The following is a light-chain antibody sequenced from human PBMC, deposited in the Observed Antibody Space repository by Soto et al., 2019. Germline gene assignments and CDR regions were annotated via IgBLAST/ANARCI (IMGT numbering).Light chain of an antibody. Sequence: SALTQPPSASGSPGPSVTISCPGTSSDVGIYNYVSWYQQHPGEAPKLMIYEVTKRPSGVPDRFSGSKSGNTASLTVSGLQAEDEADYYCSSYGGSNNLIFGGGTKLTVL. V-gene: IGLV2-8*01. CDR2: EVT. CDR3: SSYGGSNNLI. J-gene: IGLJ2*01. CDR1: SSDVGIYNY.